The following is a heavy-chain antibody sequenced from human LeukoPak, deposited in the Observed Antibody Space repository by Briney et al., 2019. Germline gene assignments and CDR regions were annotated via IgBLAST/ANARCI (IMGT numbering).Heavy chain of an antibody. J-gene: IGHJ3*02. V-gene: IGHV3-7*01. D-gene: IGHD3-22*01. Sequence: GGSLRLSCAASGFTFSSYWMSWVRQAPGKGLEWVANIKQDGSEKYYVDSVKGRFTISRDNAKNSLYLQMSSLRAEDTAVYYCARTSSVRAFDIWGQGTMVTVSS. CDR3: ARTSSVRAFDI. CDR1: GFTFSSYW. CDR2: IKQDGSEK.